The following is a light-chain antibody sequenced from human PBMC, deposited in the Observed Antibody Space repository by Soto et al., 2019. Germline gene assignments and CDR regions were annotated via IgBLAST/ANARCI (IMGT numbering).Light chain of an antibody. CDR1: SSNIGAGYG. J-gene: IGLJ2*01. Sequence: QSVLTQPPSMSGAPGQRVTISCTGSSSNIGAGYGVHWYQHLPGTAPKLLIYVNNNRPSGVPDRFFGSKSGTSASLAITGLQAEDEADYYCQSYDSSLSGVVFGGGTKLTVL. V-gene: IGLV1-40*01. CDR2: VNN. CDR3: QSYDSSLSGVV.